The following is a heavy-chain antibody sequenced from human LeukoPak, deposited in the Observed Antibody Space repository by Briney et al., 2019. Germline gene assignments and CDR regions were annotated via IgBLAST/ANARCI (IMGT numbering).Heavy chain of an antibody. D-gene: IGHD5-18*01. Sequence: GGSLRLSCAVSRFTFSSYDMSWVRQAPGKGLEWVSGISGSGGSTYYADSVKGRFTISRDNSKNTLYLQMNSLRAEDTAVYYCAKGSDTIMVLPFYHYYYMDVWGKGTTVTVSS. CDR2: ISGSGGST. J-gene: IGHJ6*03. CDR1: RFTFSSYD. CDR3: AKGSDTIMVLPFYHYYYMDV. V-gene: IGHV3-23*01.